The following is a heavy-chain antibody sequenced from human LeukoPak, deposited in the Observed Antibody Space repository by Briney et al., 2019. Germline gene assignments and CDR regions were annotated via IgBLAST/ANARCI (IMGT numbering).Heavy chain of an antibody. D-gene: IGHD6-13*01. V-gene: IGHV6-1*01. CDR1: GDSVSSNSAT. Sequence: SQTLSLTCAISGDSVSSNSATWNWIRKSPSRGLEWLGRTYYRSKWYNEYAVSVKSRTTINPDTSKNQFSLHLNSVTPEDTAVYYCAGSHSSTWYPDCWGQGTLVTASS. J-gene: IGHJ4*02. CDR2: TYYRSKWYN. CDR3: AGSHSSTWYPDC.